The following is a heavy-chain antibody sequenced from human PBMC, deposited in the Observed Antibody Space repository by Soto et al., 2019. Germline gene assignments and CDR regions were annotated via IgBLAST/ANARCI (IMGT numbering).Heavy chain of an antibody. J-gene: IGHJ4*02. CDR3: IWESKFFSAWH. D-gene: IGHD1-26*01. Sequence: GSLRLSCAAAGFSVSTSHISWVRQAPGKGLEWVSVIYSGGTDYAAPVKGRFTISRDDSKNTVFLQMDSLKVEDTAVYYCIWESKFFSAWHWGQGTLVTVSS. V-gene: IGHV3-66*01. CDR2: IYSGGT. CDR1: GFSVSTSH.